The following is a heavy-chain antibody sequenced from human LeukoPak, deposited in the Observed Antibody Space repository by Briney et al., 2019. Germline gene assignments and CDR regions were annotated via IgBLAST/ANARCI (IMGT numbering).Heavy chain of an antibody. CDR2: ISYDGSNK. CDR1: GFTFSSYA. D-gene: IGHD2-2*01. CDR3: ARDDCSSTSCYGGYYYGMDV. V-gene: IGHV3-30-3*01. J-gene: IGHJ6*02. Sequence: GRSLRLSCAAYGFTFSSYAMHWVRQAPGKGLEWVAVISYDGSNKYYADSVKGRFTISRDNSKNTLYLQMNSLRAEDTAVYYCARDDCSSTSCYGGYYYGMDVWGQGTTVTVSS.